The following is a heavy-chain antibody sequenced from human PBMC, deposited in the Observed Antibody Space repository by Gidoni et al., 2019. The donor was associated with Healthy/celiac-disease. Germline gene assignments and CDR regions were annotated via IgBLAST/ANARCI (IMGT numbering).Heavy chain of an antibody. CDR3: ARDEGGSYVWGSYRRYGMDV. CDR2: IYTSGST. V-gene: IGHV4-61*02. CDR1: GGSISSGSYY. Sequence: QVQLQESGPGLVKPSQTLSLTCTVSGGSISSGSYYWSWIRQPAGKGLEWIGRIYTSGSTNYNPSLKSRVTISVDTSKNQFSLKLSSVTAADTAVYYCARDEGGSYVWGSYRRYGMDVWGQGTTVTVSS. D-gene: IGHD3-16*02. J-gene: IGHJ6*02.